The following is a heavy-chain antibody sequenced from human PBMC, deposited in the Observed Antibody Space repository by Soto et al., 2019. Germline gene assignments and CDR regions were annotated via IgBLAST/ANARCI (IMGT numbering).Heavy chain of an antibody. CDR2: INSDGTSR. Sequence: VGSLRLSCASSVFTFTSYWMHCVRQSPGKGLVWVSRINSDGTSRTYADSVKGRFTISRDNAKSTVHLQLNTLRAEDTAVYYCVRDGRYYDSAFDYLGPGTLVMVSS. V-gene: IGHV3-74*01. CDR3: VRDGRYYDSAFDY. CDR1: VFTFTSYW. D-gene: IGHD1-26*01. J-gene: IGHJ4*02.